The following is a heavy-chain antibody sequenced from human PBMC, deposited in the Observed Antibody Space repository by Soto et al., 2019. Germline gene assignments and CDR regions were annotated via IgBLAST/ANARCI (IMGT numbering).Heavy chain of an antibody. CDR1: GFTFDDYG. J-gene: IGHJ6*02. V-gene: IGHV3-20*03. D-gene: IGHD6-13*01. CDR3: ARVGYSSSWYEALYYYGMDV. CDR2: INWNGGST. Sequence: GGSLRLSSAAPGFTFDDYGMSWVRQAPWEGLEWVSGINWNGGSTGYADSVKGRFTISRDNAKNSLYLQMNSLRAEDTALYYCARVGYSSSWYEALYYYGMDVWGQGT.